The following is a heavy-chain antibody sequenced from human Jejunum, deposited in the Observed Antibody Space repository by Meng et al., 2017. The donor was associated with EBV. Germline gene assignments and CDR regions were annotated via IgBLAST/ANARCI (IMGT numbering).Heavy chain of an antibody. CDR1: GFTFSDYW. CDR3: ARGYRDY. CDR2: IKNDGTDP. V-gene: IGHV3-74*01. J-gene: IGHJ4*02. Sequence: VQLVDCGGVLVQPGGSLRLSCAASGFTFSDYWMHWVRQAPGKGLVWVSRIKNDGTDPYYADSVKGRFTVSRDNAKNTLYLQMNSLRAEDTAIYYCARGYRDYWGRGTLVTVSS. D-gene: IGHD5-18*01.